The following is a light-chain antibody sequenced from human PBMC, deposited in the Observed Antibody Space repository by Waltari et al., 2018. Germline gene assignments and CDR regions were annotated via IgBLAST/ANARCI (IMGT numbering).Light chain of an antibody. Sequence: DIQMTQSPSSLSASVRNSVTITCRASQSISSYLNWYQQKPGKAPKLLIYAASSLQSGVPSRFSGSGSGTDFTLTISSLQPEDFATYYCQQSYSTPPTFGGGTKVEIK. CDR1: QSISSY. CDR3: QQSYSTPPT. V-gene: IGKV1-39*01. J-gene: IGKJ4*01. CDR2: AAS.